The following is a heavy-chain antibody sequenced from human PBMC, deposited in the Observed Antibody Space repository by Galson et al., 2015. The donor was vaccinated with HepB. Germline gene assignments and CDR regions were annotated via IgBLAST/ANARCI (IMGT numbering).Heavy chain of an antibody. J-gene: IGHJ4*02. CDR2: ISYDASNE. D-gene: IGHD1-26*01. Sequence: SLRLSCAASGFTFSNYGMHWVRQAPGKGLEWVAVISYDASNEYYGDSVEGRFTISRDNSKNTLYLQINSLRDEDTALYYCAKDTSLGRANIDYWGQGILVTVSS. CDR1: GFTFSNYG. CDR3: AKDTSLGRANIDY. V-gene: IGHV3-30*18.